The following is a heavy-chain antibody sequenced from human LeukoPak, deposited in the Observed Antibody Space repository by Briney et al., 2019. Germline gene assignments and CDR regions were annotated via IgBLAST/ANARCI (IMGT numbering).Heavy chain of an antibody. CDR3: TRDVADYDFSSDY. D-gene: IGHD3-3*01. J-gene: IGHJ4*02. V-gene: IGHV3-7*03. CDR1: GLTFCSHW. Sequence: GGSLRLSCAASGLTFCSHWMSWVRQAPGKGLEWVANIKQDGSEKYHADSVKGRFTISRDNAKDSLYLQMNSLKTEDTAVYYCTRDVADYDFSSDYWGQGTLVTVSS. CDR2: IKQDGSEK.